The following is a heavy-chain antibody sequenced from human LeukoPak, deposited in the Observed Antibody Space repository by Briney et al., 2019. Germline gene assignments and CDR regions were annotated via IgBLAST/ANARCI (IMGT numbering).Heavy chain of an antibody. CDR2: IYPGDSDT. Sequence: GESLKISCKGSGYSFTSFWIGWVRQMPGKGLEWMGIIYPGDSDTRYSPSFQGQVTISADKSISTAYLQWSSLKASDTGMYYCARLLVIMDNNAFDIWGQGTMVTVSS. D-gene: IGHD3-9*01. CDR1: GYSFTSFW. V-gene: IGHV5-51*01. J-gene: IGHJ3*02. CDR3: ARLLVIMDNNAFDI.